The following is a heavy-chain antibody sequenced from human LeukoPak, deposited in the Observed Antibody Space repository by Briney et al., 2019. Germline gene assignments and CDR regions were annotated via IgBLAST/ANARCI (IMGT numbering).Heavy chain of an antibody. CDR3: VRDRAYYYDSSGYYK. CDR2: IIPILGIA. D-gene: IGHD3-22*01. Sequence: ASVKVSCKASGGTFSSYAISWVRQAPGQGLEWMGRIIPILGIANYAQKFQGRVTITADKSTSTAYMELSSLRSEDTAVYYCVRDRAYYYDSSGYYKWGQGTLVTVSS. J-gene: IGHJ4*02. CDR1: GGTFSSYA. V-gene: IGHV1-69*04.